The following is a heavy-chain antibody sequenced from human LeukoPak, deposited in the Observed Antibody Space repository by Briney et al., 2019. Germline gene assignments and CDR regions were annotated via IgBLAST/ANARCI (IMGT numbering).Heavy chain of an antibody. J-gene: IGHJ3*02. CDR2: ITSSSSYI. V-gene: IGHV3-21*01. CDR3: VSGYYDNTGYYYDAFDI. Sequence: GGSLRLSCAASGFTVIAYSMQWVRQAPGKGLEWISSITSSSSYIYYADSVKGRFTISRDNAKNSLYLQMNSLRAEDSAVYYCVSGYYDNTGYYYDAFDIWGQGTMVTVSS. D-gene: IGHD3-22*01. CDR1: GFTVIAYS.